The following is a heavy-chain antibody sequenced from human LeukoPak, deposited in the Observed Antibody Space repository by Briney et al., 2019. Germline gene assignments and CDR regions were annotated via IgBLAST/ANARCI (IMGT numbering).Heavy chain of an antibody. J-gene: IGHJ4*02. Sequence: ASVKVSCKASGYTFTGYYMHWVRQAPGQGLEWMGWINPNSGGTNYAQKFQGWVTMTRDTSISTAYMELSRLRSDDTAVYYCARGYCSGGSCYSEVDYWGQGTLVTVSS. CDR2: INPNSGGT. CDR1: GYTFTGYY. CDR3: ARGYCSGGSCYSEVDY. V-gene: IGHV1-2*04. D-gene: IGHD2-15*01.